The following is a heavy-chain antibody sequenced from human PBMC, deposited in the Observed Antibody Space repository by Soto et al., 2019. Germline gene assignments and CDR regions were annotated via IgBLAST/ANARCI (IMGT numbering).Heavy chain of an antibody. Sequence: QVQLQESGPGLVKPSETLSLTCSVSGGSVSSGSYYWSWVRQPPGKGLEWIGYIHYSGLTNYNSSLKSRVTISVDTPTSQFSLNLRSVTAADTAVYYCARDSSGTFDYWGQETLVTVSS. CDR1: GGSVSSGSYY. CDR3: ARDSSGTFDY. V-gene: IGHV4-61*01. CDR2: IHYSGLT. J-gene: IGHJ4*02. D-gene: IGHD1-26*01.